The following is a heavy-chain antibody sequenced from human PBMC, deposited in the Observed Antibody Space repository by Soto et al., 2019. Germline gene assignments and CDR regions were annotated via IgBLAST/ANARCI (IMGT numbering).Heavy chain of an antibody. CDR3: ASVTYGDYSNWFDP. V-gene: IGHV3-30-3*01. Sequence: QVQLVESGGGVVQPGRSLRLSCAASGFTFSSYAMYWVRQAPGKGLEWVAVISYDGSNKYYADSVKGRFTISRDNSKNTLYLQMNSLRAEDTAVYYCASVTYGDYSNWFDPWGQGTLVTVSS. CDR2: ISYDGSNK. J-gene: IGHJ5*02. CDR1: GFTFSSYA. D-gene: IGHD4-17*01.